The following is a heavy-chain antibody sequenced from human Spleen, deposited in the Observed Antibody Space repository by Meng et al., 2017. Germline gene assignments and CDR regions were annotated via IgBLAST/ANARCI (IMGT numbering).Heavy chain of an antibody. D-gene: IGHD4-11*01. CDR1: GGSFSGYY. CDR3: ARGPTTMAHDFDY. V-gene: IGHV4-34*01. J-gene: IGHJ4*02. Sequence: QVQLQQWGEGLLKPSGSLSLTWPVYGGSFSGYYWSWIRQPPGKGLEWIGEINHSGSTNYNPSLESRATISVDTSQNNLSLKLSSVTAADSAVYYCARGPTTMAHDFDYWGQGTLVTVSS. CDR2: INHSGST.